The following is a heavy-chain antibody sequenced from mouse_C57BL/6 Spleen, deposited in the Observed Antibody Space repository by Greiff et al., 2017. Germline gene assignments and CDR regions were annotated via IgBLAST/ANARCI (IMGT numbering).Heavy chain of an antibody. CDR2: ISDGGSYT. D-gene: IGHD4-1*01. CDR1: GFTFSSYA. CDR3: ARGRLTGLFDY. V-gene: IGHV5-4*01. Sequence: EVHLVESGGGLVKPGGSLKLSCAASGFTFSSYAMSWVRQTPEKRLEWVATISDGGSYTYYPDNVKGRFTISRDNAKNNLYLQMSHLKSEDTAMYYCARGRLTGLFDYWGQGTTLTVSS. J-gene: IGHJ2*01.